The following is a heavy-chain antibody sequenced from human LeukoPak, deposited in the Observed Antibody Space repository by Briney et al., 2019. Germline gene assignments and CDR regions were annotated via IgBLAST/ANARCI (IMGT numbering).Heavy chain of an antibody. CDR3: AKDREQQLTTAYYFDY. J-gene: IGHJ4*02. D-gene: IGHD6-13*01. CDR1: GFTFSSYG. V-gene: IGHV3-30*18. Sequence: GGSLRLSCAASGFTFSSYGMHWVRQAPGKGLEWVALISYDGSNKYYADSVKGRFTISRDNSKNTLYPQMNSLRAEDTAVYYCAKDREQQLTTAYYFDYWGQGTLVTVSS. CDR2: ISYDGSNK.